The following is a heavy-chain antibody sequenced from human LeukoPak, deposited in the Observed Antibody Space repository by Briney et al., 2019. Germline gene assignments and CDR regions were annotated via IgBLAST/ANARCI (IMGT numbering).Heavy chain of an antibody. V-gene: IGHV4-4*07. D-gene: IGHD6-6*01. Sequence: SETLSLTCNVSGGSISGYHWSWIRQPAGKGLEWIGRIYTSGSTNYNPSLKSRVTMSVDTSKNQFSLKLSSVTAADTAVYYCARDYSSSPGGYYYMDVWGKGTTVTVSS. CDR1: GGSISGYH. J-gene: IGHJ6*03. CDR3: ARDYSSSPGGYYYMDV. CDR2: IYTSGST.